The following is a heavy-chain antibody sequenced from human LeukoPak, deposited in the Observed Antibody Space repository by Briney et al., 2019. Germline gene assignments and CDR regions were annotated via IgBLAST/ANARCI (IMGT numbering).Heavy chain of an antibody. D-gene: IGHD2-15*01. V-gene: IGHV3-43D*03. J-gene: IGHJ4*02. CDR3: AKDDSDCSGGSCYSLDY. CDR2: IGWDGGYT. Sequence: GGSLRLSCAASGFTFDDYAMHWVRQAPGKGLEWVSLIGWDGGYTYYADSVKGRFTISRDNSKNSLYLQMNSLRAEDTALYYCAKDDSDCSGGSCYSLDYWGQGTLVTVSS. CDR1: GFTFDDYA.